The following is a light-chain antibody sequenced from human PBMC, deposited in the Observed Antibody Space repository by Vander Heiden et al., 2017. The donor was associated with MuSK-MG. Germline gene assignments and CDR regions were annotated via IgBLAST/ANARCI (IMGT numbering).Light chain of an antibody. J-gene: IGKJ2*01. V-gene: IGKV3-15*01. CDR2: GAS. CDR3: QQYRNGPPVYT. Sequence: ELVMTQSPATLSVSPGERATLSCRASQSVSSNLAWYQQKPGQAPRLLIYGASTRATGIPARFSGSGSGTEFTLTISSLQSEDFAVYYCQQYRNGPPVYTFGQGTKLEIK. CDR1: QSVSSN.